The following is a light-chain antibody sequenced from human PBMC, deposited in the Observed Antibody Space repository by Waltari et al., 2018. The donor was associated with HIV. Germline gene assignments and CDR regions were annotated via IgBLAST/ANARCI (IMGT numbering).Light chain of an antibody. V-gene: IGKV1D-12*01. J-gene: IGKJ5*01. CDR3: QQANSFPIT. CDR2: AAS. Sequence: DIKLTQSQSSVYASVGDIITITWRASQGISSWLAWYQQQPGKAPTLLIYAASSWQSGVPSRFSGSGSGTDFTLTISRLQPEDFATYYGQQANSFPITFGQGTRLEIK. CDR1: QGISSW.